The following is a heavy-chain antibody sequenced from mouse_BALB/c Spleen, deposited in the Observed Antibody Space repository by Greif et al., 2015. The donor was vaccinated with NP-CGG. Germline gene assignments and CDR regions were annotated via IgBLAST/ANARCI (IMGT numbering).Heavy chain of an antibody. CDR1: GFTYTDYY. CDR3: ARVIYWGYFDV. J-gene: IGHJ1*01. CDR2: IRNKANGYTT. Sequence: EVKLVESGGGLVQPGGSLRLSCATSGFTYTDYYMSWVRQPPGKALEWLGFIRNKANGYTTEYSASVKGRFTISRDNSQSILYLQMNTLRAEDSATYYCARVIYWGYFDVWGAGTTVTVSS. V-gene: IGHV7-3*02. D-gene: IGHD2-1*01.